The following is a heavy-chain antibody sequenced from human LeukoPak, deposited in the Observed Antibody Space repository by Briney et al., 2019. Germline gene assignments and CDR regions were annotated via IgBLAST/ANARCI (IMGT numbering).Heavy chain of an antibody. Sequence: ASVKVSRKASRYTFTNYYMHWVRQAPGQGLEWMGIIYPTGGSTSYAQRFQGRVTMTRDTSTSTVYMELSSLRSEDTAVYYCARASSGYYYFEYWGQGTLVTVSS. CDR2: IYPTGGST. D-gene: IGHD3-22*01. CDR3: ARASSGYYYFEY. J-gene: IGHJ4*02. V-gene: IGHV1-46*01. CDR1: RYTFTNYY.